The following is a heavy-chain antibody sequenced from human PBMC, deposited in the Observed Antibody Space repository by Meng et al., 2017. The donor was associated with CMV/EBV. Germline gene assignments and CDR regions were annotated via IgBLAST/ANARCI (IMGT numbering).Heavy chain of an antibody. J-gene: IGHJ4*02. CDR2: ISSSSSYI. D-gene: IGHD5-24*01. V-gene: IGHV3-21*01. CDR3: ARVKMATSSRGYFDY. Sequence: GGSLRLSCAASGFTFSSYSMNWVRQATGKGLEWVSSISSSSSYIYYADSVKGRFTISRDNAKNSLYLQMNSLRAEDTAVYYCARVKMATSSRGYFDYWGQGTLVTVSS. CDR1: GFTFSSYS.